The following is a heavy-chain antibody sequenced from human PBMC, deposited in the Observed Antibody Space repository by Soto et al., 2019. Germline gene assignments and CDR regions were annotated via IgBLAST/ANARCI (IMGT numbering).Heavy chain of an antibody. CDR3: ARDRVRYNWNDNWFDP. CDR1: GGTFSSYA. V-gene: IGHV1-69*13. Sequence: SVKVSCKASGGTFSSYAISWVRQAPGQGLEWMGGIIPIFGTASYAQKFQGRVTITADESTSTAYMELSSLRSEDTAVYYCARDRVRYNWNDNWFDPWGQGTLVTVSS. D-gene: IGHD1-20*01. J-gene: IGHJ5*02. CDR2: IIPIFGTA.